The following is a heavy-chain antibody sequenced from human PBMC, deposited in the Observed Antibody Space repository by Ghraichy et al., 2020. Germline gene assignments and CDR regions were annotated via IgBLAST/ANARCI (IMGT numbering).Heavy chain of an antibody. J-gene: IGHJ5*02. V-gene: IGHV1-45*02. CDR3: ARGGWGNTFNWFDP. CDR2: ITPFNGNT. Sequence: SVKVSCKASGYTFTYRYLHWVRQAPGQALEWMGWITPFNGNTNYAQKFQDRVTITSDRSMSTAYMELSSLRSEDTVMYYCARGGWGNTFNWFDPWGQGTLVTVSS. D-gene: IGHD2-8*02. CDR1: GYTFTYRY.